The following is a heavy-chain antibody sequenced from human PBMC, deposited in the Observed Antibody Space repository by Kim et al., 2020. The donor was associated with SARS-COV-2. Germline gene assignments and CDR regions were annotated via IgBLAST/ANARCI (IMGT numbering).Heavy chain of an antibody. J-gene: IGHJ3*02. Sequence: SETLSLTCAVSGGSISSSNWWSWVRQPPGKGLEWIGEIYHSGSTNYNPSLKSRVTISVDKSKNQFSLKLSSVTAADTAVYYCARDWGYCSGGSCYEEEAFEIWGQGTMVTVSS. V-gene: IGHV4-4*02. CDR3: ARDWGYCSGGSCYEEEAFEI. D-gene: IGHD2-15*01. CDR2: IYHSGST. CDR1: GGSISSSNW.